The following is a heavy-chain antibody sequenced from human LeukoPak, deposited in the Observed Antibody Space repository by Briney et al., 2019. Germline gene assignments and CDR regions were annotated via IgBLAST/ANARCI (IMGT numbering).Heavy chain of an antibody. CDR1: GYTFTSYG. CDR2: ISAYNGNT. D-gene: IGHD2-15*01. V-gene: IGHV1-18*01. J-gene: IGHJ5*02. CDR3: ARDTIIRCSGGSCYSGWFDP. Sequence: ASVKVSCKASGYTFTSYGISWVRQAPGQGLEWMGWISAYNGNTNYAQKLQGRVTMTTDTSTSTAYMELSSLRSEDTAVYYCARDTIIRCSGGSCYSGWFDPWGQGTLVTVSS.